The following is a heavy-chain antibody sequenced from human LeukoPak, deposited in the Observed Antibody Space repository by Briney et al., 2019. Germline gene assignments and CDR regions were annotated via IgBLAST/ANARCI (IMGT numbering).Heavy chain of an antibody. J-gene: IGHJ4*02. Sequence: GGSLRLSCEASGFTFSTFAMIWVRQPPGKGLEWDSSIFPSDGEIHYADSVRGRFTISRDNSKSTLSLQMNSLRAEDTAIYYCATYRQVLLPFESWGQGTLVTVSS. CDR3: ATYRQVLLPFES. CDR1: GFTFSTFA. CDR2: IFPSDGEI. V-gene: IGHV3-23*01. D-gene: IGHD2/OR15-2a*01.